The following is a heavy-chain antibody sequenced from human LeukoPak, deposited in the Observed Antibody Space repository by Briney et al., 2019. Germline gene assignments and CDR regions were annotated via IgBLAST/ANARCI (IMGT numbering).Heavy chain of an antibody. J-gene: IGHJ1*01. V-gene: IGHV1-3*01. D-gene: IGHD2-21*02. CDR2: INAGNGNT. CDR3: ARDGDYVLPFQH. CDR1: GYTFTSYA. Sequence: ASVKVSCKASGYTFTSYAMHWVRQAPGQRLEWMGWINAGNGNTKYSQKSQGRVTITRDTSASTAYMELSSLRSEDTAVYYCARDGDYVLPFQHWGQGTLVTVSS.